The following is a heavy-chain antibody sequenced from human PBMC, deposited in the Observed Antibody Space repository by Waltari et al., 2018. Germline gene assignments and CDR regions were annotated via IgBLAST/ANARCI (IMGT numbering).Heavy chain of an antibody. V-gene: IGHV3-30*02. CDR3: AKGGKYSSSSWAFDI. D-gene: IGHD6-6*01. Sequence: QVQLVASGGGVVQPGGSLRLSCAASGFTFSSYGMHWVRQAPGKGLEWVAFIRYDGNNKYYADSVKGRFTISRDNSKNPLYLQMNSLRAEDTAVYYCAKGGKYSSSSWAFDIWGQGTMVTVSS. CDR1: GFTFSSYG. J-gene: IGHJ3*02. CDR2: IRYDGNNK.